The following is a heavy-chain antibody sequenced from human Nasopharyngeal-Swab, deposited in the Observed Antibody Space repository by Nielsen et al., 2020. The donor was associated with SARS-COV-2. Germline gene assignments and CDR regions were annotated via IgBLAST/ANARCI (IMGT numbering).Heavy chain of an antibody. D-gene: IGHD4-17*01. CDR2: IAYDASNE. CDR1: GFTFSSFG. CDR3: ARGAPAHYGAFY. J-gene: IGHJ4*02. Sequence: GGSLRLSCAASGFTFSSFGMHWVRQAPDKGLEWVAFIAYDASNEYYGDSVKGRFSISRDRSKNTLYLQVNSLRGEDTAVYYCARGAPAHYGAFYLCRGTLVTVSS. V-gene: IGHV3-30*03.